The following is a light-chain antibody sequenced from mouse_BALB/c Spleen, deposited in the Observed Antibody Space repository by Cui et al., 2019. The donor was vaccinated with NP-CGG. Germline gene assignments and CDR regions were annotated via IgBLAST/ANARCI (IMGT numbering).Light chain of an antibody. V-gene: IGLV1*01. CDR3: ALWYSNHWV. CDR2: GTN. J-gene: IGLJ1*01. CDR1: TGAVTTKNY. Sequence: QAVVTQESALPTSPGETVTLTCRSSTGAVTTKNYANWVQEKPDHLFTGLIGGTNNRVPGVPARFSGSLIGDKAALTITGAQTEDEAIYFCALWYSNHWVFGGGTKLTVL.